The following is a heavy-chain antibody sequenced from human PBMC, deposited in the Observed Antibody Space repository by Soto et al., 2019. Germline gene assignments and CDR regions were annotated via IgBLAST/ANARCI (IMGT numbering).Heavy chain of an antibody. Sequence: SETLSLTCAVYGGSFSGYYWSWIRQPPGKGLEWIGEINHSGSTNYNPSLKSRVTISVDTSKNQFSLKLSSVTAADTAVYYCARGPRYSYGRVGIFDYWGQGTLVTVSS. V-gene: IGHV4-34*01. CDR1: GGSFSGYY. CDR2: INHSGST. D-gene: IGHD5-18*01. J-gene: IGHJ4*02. CDR3: ARGPRYSYGRVGIFDY.